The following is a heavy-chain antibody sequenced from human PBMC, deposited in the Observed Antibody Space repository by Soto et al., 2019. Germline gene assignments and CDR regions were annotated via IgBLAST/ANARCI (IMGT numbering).Heavy chain of an antibody. D-gene: IGHD3-16*01. CDR3: AKFRGPSYSYYPRDV. Sequence: EVQLLESGGGLVQPGGSLRLSCAASGFTFGSYAMNWLRQAPGRGLECVSFISGSGRTTYYADSVKGRFTVSRDNSKNTLYLQMNSLRAEDTALYYCAKFRGPSYSYYPRDVWGKGTTVTVSS. CDR1: GFTFGSYA. CDR2: ISGSGRTT. J-gene: IGHJ6*04. V-gene: IGHV3-23*01.